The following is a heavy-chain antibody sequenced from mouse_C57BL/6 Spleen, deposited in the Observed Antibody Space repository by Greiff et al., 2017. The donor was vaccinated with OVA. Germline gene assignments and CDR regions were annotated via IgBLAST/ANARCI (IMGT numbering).Heavy chain of an antibody. Sequence: EVQGVESGGGLVKPGGSLKLSCAASGFTFSDYGMHWVRQAPEKGLEWVAYISSGSSTIYYADTVKGRFTISRDNAKNTLFLQMTSLRSEDTAMYYCARGIYYDYDWFAYWGQGTLVTVSA. V-gene: IGHV5-17*01. D-gene: IGHD2-4*01. CDR2: ISSGSSTI. J-gene: IGHJ3*01. CDR1: GFTFSDYG. CDR3: ARGIYYDYDWFAY.